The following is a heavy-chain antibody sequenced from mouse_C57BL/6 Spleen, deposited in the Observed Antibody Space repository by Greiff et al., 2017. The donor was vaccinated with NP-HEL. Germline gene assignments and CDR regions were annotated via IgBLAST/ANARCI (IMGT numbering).Heavy chain of an antibody. D-gene: IGHD1-1*02. CDR1: GFNIKDYY. CDR2: IDPEDGET. CDR3: AMPPISCSGGTHFDY. J-gene: IGHJ2*01. Sequence: VQLKQSGAELVKPGASVKLSCTASGFNIKDYYMHWVKQRTEQGLEWIGRIDPEDGETKYAPKFQGKATITADTSSNTAYLQLSSLTSEDTAVYYCAMPPISCSGGTHFDYWGPGTTLTVSS. V-gene: IGHV14-2*01.